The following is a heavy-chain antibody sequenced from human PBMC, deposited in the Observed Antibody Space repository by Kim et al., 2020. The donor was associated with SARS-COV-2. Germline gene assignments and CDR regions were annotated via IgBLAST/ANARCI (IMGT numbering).Heavy chain of an antibody. D-gene: IGHD3-10*01. Sequence: SVKVSCKASGFTFTSSAVQWVRQARGQRLEWIGWIVVGSGNTNYAQKFQERVTITRDMSTSTAYMELSSLRSEDTAVYYCAARLRRFYGSGMDVWGQGTTVTVSS. CDR3: AARLRRFYGSGMDV. V-gene: IGHV1-58*01. J-gene: IGHJ6*02. CDR2: IVVGSGNT. CDR1: GFTFTSSA.